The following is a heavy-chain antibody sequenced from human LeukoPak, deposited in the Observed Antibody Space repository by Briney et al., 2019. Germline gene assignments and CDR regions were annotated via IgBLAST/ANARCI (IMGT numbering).Heavy chain of an antibody. CDR1: GGFISNYY. V-gene: IGHV4-59*01. D-gene: IGHD6-13*01. Sequence: PSETLSLTCTVSGGFISNYYWNWIRQPPGKGLEWIGYIYYSGSTNYNPSLKSRVTISVDTSKNQFSLKLSPVTAADTAVYYCARDRVGQQLVGRNYYYYYMDVWGKGTTVTISS. CDR2: IYYSGST. J-gene: IGHJ6*03. CDR3: ARDRVGQQLVGRNYYYYYMDV.